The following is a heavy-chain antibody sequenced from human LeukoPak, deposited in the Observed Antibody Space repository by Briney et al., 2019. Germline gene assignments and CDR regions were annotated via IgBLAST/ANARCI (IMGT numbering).Heavy chain of an antibody. D-gene: IGHD6-13*01. J-gene: IGHJ4*02. CDR3: ARGRTRGIAAAGYYFDY. Sequence: PGGSLRLSCAASGFTVSSNYMSWVRQAPGKGLEWVSVIYSGGSTYYADSVKGRFTISRDNSKNTLYLQMNSLRAEDTAVYYCARGRTRGIAAAGYYFDYWGQGTLVTVSS. CDR2: IYSGGST. V-gene: IGHV3-53*01. CDR1: GFTVSSNY.